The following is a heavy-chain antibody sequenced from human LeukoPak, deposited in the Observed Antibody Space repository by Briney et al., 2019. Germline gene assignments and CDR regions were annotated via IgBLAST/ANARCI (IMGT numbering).Heavy chain of an antibody. V-gene: IGHV3-49*04. D-gene: IGHD3-10*01. CDR2: IRSKAYGGTT. Sequence: GGSLRLSCAASGFTFSSYAMHWVRQAPGKGLEWVGFIRSKAYGGTTEYAASVKGRFTISRDDSKSIAYLQVNSLKTEDTAVYYCTGSFGELSFFAHWGQGTLVTVSS. CDR3: TGSFGELSFFAH. J-gene: IGHJ4*02. CDR1: GFTFSSYA.